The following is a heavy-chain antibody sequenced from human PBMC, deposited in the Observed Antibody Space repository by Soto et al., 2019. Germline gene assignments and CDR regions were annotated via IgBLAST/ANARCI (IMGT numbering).Heavy chain of an antibody. CDR3: AKQSKWSSTSCYSGGSTCPLDC. CDR1: GFTFSTHA. Sequence: GGSLSLSCAVSGFTFSTHAMSWVRQAPGKGLEWVSGTSATGSTTYYADSVKGQFTISRDNSKNTLYLQMNSLRAEDTAVYYCAKQSKWSSTSCYSGGSTCPLDCWGQGTLVTVSS. J-gene: IGHJ4*02. CDR2: TSATGSTT. V-gene: IGHV3-23*01. D-gene: IGHD2-2*02.